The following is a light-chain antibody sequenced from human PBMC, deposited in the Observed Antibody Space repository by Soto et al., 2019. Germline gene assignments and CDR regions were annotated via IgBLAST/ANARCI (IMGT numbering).Light chain of an antibody. CDR3: SSYTSGSTLYV. Sequence: QSVLTQPASVSGSPGQSITISCTGTSSDVGSYNYVSWYQHHPGKAPRLMIYASSNQPSGVSHRFSGSRSGNTASLTISGLQAEDEADYYCSSYTSGSTLYVFGTGPKVTVL. CDR2: ASS. J-gene: IGLJ1*01. CDR1: SSDVGSYNY. V-gene: IGLV2-14*01.